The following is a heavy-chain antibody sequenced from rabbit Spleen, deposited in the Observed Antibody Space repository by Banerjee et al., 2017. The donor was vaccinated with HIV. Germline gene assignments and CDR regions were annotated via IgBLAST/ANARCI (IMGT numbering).Heavy chain of an antibody. D-gene: IGHD6-1*01. J-gene: IGHJ4*01. CDR1: GFSCYYTCV. CDR3: AREVLYAAYAGFGDATMYYFDL. Sequence: QEQLVESGGGLVTLGGSLTLTCTASGFSCYYTCVMCWVRQAPGPGLPSIGCIYAGSSGSTYYASWAKGRFTISRTWSTTVTLQMTSLTAADTATYFCAREVLYAAYAGFGDATMYYFDLWGPGTLVTVS. CDR2: IYAGSSGST. V-gene: IGHV1S45*01.